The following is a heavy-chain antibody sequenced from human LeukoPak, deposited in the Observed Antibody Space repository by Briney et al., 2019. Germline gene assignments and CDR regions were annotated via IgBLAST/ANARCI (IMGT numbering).Heavy chain of an antibody. V-gene: IGHV3-21*06. CDR1: GFTFSSYT. Sequence: GGSLRLSCAASGFTFSSYTMNWVRQAPGKGLEWVSSISSSSSYIYYAGSVKGRFTISRDNAKNSLYLQMNSLRAEDTAVYYCARDTYDILTGYYKWAFWGQGTMVTVSS. J-gene: IGHJ3*01. CDR2: ISSSSSYI. CDR3: ARDTYDILTGYYKWAF. D-gene: IGHD3-9*01.